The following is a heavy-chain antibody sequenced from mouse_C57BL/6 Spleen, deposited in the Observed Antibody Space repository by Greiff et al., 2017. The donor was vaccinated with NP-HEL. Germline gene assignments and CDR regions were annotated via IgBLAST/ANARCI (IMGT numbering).Heavy chain of an antibody. Sequence: QVQLKQSGAELVKPGASVKLSCKASGYTFTSYWMHWVKQRPGRGLEWIGRIDPNSGGTKYNEKFKSKATLTVDKPSSTAYMQLSSLTSEDSAVYYCARVYDGYYPAWFAYWGQGTLVTVSA. D-gene: IGHD2-3*01. V-gene: IGHV1-72*01. CDR3: ARVYDGYYPAWFAY. CDR1: GYTFTSYW. J-gene: IGHJ3*01. CDR2: IDPNSGGT.